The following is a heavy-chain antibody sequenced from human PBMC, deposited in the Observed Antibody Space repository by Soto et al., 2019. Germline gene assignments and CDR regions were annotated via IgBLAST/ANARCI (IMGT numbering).Heavy chain of an antibody. CDR3: AKGRPGVAAAPDY. J-gene: IGHJ4*02. CDR2: ASGSGSGT. Sequence: GSLRLSCAASGFTFSDFAMAWGRQAPGKGLEWVSSASGSGSGTYYADSVKGRFTISRDNSKNTLFLHMTNLRAGDTALYFCAKGRPGVAAAPDYWGQGTLVTVSS. D-gene: IGHD2-21*01. CDR1: GFTFSDFA. V-gene: IGHV3-23*01.